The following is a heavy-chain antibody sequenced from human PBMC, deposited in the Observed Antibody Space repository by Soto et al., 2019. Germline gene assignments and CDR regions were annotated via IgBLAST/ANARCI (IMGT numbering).Heavy chain of an antibody. J-gene: IGHJ4*02. CDR1: GGTFSSYT. Sequence: GPSVKVSCQASGGTFSSYTISWVRQAPGQGLEWMGRIIPILGIANYAQKFQGRVTITADKSTSTAYMELSSLRSEDTAVYYCNWYCSGGSCYPTTTFDYWGQGTLVTVSS. V-gene: IGHV1-69*02. D-gene: IGHD2-15*01. CDR2: IIPILGIA. CDR3: NWYCSGGSCYPTTTFDY.